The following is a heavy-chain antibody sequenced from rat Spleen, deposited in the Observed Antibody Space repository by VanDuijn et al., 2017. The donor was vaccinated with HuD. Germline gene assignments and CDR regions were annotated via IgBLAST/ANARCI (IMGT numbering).Heavy chain of an antibody. J-gene: IGHJ3*01. CDR2: ISYDGSST. CDR3: ARHGDYNNYGAPY. Sequence: EVQLVESGGGLVQPGRSLKLSCAASGFTFSNYYMAWVRQAPTKGLEWVATISYDGSSTYYRDSVKGRFTISRDNAKSTLYLQMDSLRSEDTASYYCARHGDYNNYGAPYWGQGTLVTVSS. V-gene: IGHV5-7*01. D-gene: IGHD1-10*01. CDR1: GFTFSNYY.